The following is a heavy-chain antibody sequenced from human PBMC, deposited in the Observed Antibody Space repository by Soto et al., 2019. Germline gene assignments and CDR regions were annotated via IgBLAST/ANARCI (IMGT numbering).Heavy chain of an antibody. CDR3: YYYYGMDV. Sequence: SVKVSCRASGGTFSSCAMSWVRQAPGQGLEWMGGTINIFGTENYEKKLQGRVKITEDESTGKAYMELRSMRSEDTAVYYCYYYYGMDVWGQGTTVTVSS. CDR2: TINIFGTE. V-gene: IGHV1-69*13. CDR1: GGTFSSCA. J-gene: IGHJ6*02.